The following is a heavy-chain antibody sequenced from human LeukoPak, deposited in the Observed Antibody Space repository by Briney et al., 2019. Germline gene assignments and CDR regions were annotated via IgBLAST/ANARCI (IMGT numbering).Heavy chain of an antibody. J-gene: IGHJ4*02. CDR2: ISAYNGNT. Sequence: ASVKVSCKASGYTFINYGISWVRQAPGQGLEWMGWISAYNGNTNYAQNLQGRVTMTTDTSSSTAYMELRSLRSDDTAVYFCARGGATPFDYWGQGTLVTVSS. D-gene: IGHD4/OR15-4a*01. CDR1: GYTFINYG. V-gene: IGHV1-18*01. CDR3: ARGGATPFDY.